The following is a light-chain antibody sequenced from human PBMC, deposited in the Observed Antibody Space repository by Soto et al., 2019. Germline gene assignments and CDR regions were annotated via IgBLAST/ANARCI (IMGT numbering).Light chain of an antibody. V-gene: IGKV3-15*01. CDR1: QSVSSN. CDR2: GAS. CDR3: QQRSNWPT. J-gene: IGKJ1*01. Sequence: EIVMPQSPATLSGPPGEGVALPCRASQSVSSNLAWYQQEPGQAPRLLIFGASTRATGIPARFSGSGSGTEFTLTISSLQSEDFAVYYCQQRSNWPTFGQGTKVDIK.